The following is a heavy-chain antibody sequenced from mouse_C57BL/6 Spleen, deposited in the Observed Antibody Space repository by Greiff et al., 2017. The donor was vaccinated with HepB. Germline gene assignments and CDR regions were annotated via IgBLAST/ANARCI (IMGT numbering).Heavy chain of an antibody. J-gene: IGHJ3*01. Sequence: VQLKESGPELVKPGASVKMSCKASGYTFTDYNMHWVKQSHGKSLEWIGYINPNNGGTSYNQKFKGKATLTVNKSSSTAYMELRSLTSEDSAVYYCARTGTQLRLRGFAYWGQGTLVTVSA. CDR3: ARTGTQLRLRGFAY. V-gene: IGHV1-22*01. CDR2: INPNNGGT. CDR1: GYTFTDYN. D-gene: IGHD3-2*02.